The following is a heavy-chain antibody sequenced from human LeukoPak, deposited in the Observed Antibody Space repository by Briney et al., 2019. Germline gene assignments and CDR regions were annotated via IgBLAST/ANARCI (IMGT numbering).Heavy chain of an antibody. V-gene: IGHV1-46*01. CDR2: INPSGGST. J-gene: IGHJ4*02. Sequence: ASVEVSCKASGYTFTSYYMHWVRQAPGQGLEWMGIINPSGGSTSYAQKFQDRVTMTRDTSTSTVYMELSSLRSEDTAVYYCASHYGDYDYFDYWGQGTLVTVSS. CDR3: ASHYGDYDYFDY. CDR1: GYTFTSYY. D-gene: IGHD4-17*01.